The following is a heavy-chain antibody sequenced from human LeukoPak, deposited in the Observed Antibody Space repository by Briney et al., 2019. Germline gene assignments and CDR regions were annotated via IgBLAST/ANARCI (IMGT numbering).Heavy chain of an antibody. J-gene: IGHJ4*02. CDR1: GYTFTSYD. Sequence: ASVKVSCKASGYTFTSYDINWVRQATGQGLEWMGWMNPNSGNTGYAQKFQGRVTMTGNTSISTAYMELSSLRSEDTAVYYCARGKKLYGSGSYNYWGQGTLVTVSS. D-gene: IGHD3-10*01. CDR3: ARGKKLYGSGSYNY. V-gene: IGHV1-8*01. CDR2: MNPNSGNT.